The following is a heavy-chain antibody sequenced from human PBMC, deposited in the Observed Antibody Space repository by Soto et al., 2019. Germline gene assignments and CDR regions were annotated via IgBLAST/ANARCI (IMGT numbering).Heavy chain of an antibody. CDR1: GYTFTSYD. V-gene: IGHV1-8*01. D-gene: IGHD2-2*01. CDR2: MNPNSGNT. J-gene: IGHJ6*02. CDR3: ARVRGRCISTSCYKTGYYYYYYGMDV. Sequence: ASVKVSCKASGYTFTSYDINWVRQATGQGLEWMGWMNPNSGNTGYAQKFQGRVTMTRNTSISTAYMELSSLRSEDTAVYYCARVRGRCISTSCYKTGYYYYYYGMDVWGQGTTVTVSS.